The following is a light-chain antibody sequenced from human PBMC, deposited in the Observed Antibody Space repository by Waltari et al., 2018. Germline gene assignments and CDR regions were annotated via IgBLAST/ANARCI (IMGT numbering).Light chain of an antibody. CDR2: YVT. V-gene: IGLV2-14*03. CDR3: TSQTVEGVLL. Sequence: QSALTQPASVSGSPGQSLTTPCTGIGSAVGASDFVTWYQQHPGKAPQSIIYYVTNRPSDISDHFSASKSANPASLTIAELQPEDEGHYYCTSQTVEGVLLFGGGTQVTV. J-gene: IGLJ3*02. CDR1: GSAVGASDF.